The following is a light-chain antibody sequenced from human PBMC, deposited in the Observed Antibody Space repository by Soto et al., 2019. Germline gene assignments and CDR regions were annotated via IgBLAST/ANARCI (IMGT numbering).Light chain of an antibody. CDR1: QSVSDSS. CDR3: QLYGDSPMYT. Sequence: EIVLTQSPGTLSLSPGERATLSCGASQSVSDSSLAWYHQKPGQAPRLLIYGASRRATGIPDTFSGSGSGTDFTLTISRLEPEDFAVYYCQLYGDSPMYTFGQGTKLEIK. J-gene: IGKJ2*01. V-gene: IGKV3-20*01. CDR2: GAS.